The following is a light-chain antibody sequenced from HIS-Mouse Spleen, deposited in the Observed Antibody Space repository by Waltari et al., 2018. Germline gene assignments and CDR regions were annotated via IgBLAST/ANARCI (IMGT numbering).Light chain of an antibody. CDR1: SSDVGGYNY. J-gene: IGLJ2*01. CDR2: EVS. Sequence: QSALTQPPSASGSPGQSVTISCTGTSSDVGGYNYVSWYQQHPGKAPKLMIYEVSKRPSGVPDGFSGSKSGHTASLTVSGLQAEDEADYYCSSYAGSNNLVFGGGTKLTVL. V-gene: IGLV2-8*01. CDR3: SSYAGSNNLV.